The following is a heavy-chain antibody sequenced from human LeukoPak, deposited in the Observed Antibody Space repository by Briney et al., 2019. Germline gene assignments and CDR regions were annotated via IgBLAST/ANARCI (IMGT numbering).Heavy chain of an antibody. CDR2: ISSSGSTI. J-gene: IGHJ6*02. CDR1: GFTFSSYE. Sequence: PGGSLRLSCAASGFTFSSYEMNWVRQAPGKGLEWVSYISSSGSTIYYADSVKGRFTISRDNAKNSLYLQMNSLRAEDTAVYYCARDRKDIVVVPANYHYYGMDVWGQGTTVTVSS. D-gene: IGHD2-2*01. V-gene: IGHV3-48*03. CDR3: ARDRKDIVVVPANYHYYGMDV.